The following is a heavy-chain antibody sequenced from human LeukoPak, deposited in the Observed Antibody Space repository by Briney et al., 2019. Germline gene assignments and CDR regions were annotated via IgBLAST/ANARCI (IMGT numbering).Heavy chain of an antibody. V-gene: IGHV3-74*01. D-gene: IGHD3-22*01. CDR2: ISKEGDNA. CDR3: ARGGYSGSYYRFS. Sequence: PGGSLRLSCAASGFTFSDYWMHWVRQVPGKGLVWLSRISKEGDNAVYADSAKGRLTMSRDNAKKTVYLQLTTLSPEDTAVYYCARGGYSGSYYRFSWGQGTLVTVSS. J-gene: IGHJ4*02. CDR1: GFTFSDYW.